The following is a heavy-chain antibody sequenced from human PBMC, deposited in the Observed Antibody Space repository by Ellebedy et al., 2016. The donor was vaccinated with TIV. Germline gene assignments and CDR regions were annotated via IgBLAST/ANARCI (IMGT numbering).Heavy chain of an antibody. J-gene: IGHJ6*02. CDR3: ARIRYVTIFEDGMDV. V-gene: IGHV5-10-1*01. CDR2: IDPSDSYT. CDR1: GYSFTSYW. D-gene: IGHD3-3*01. Sequence: ASVKVSCKGSGYSFTSYWISWVRQMPGKGLEWMGRIDPSDSYTNYSPSFQGHVTISADKSISTAYLQWSSLKASDTAMYYCARIRYVTIFEDGMDVWGQGTTVTVSS.